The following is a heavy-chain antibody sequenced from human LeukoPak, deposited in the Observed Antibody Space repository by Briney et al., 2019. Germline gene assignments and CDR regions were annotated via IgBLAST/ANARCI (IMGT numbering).Heavy chain of an antibody. Sequence: GGSLRLSCAASGFTFSSYAMSWVRQAQATGLEWVSAISGSGGSTYYADSVKGRFTISRDNSKNTLYLQMNSLRAEDTAVYYCAKDRTYDSSGYADYWGQGTLVTVSS. V-gene: IGHV3-23*01. CDR3: AKDRTYDSSGYADY. CDR1: GFTFSSYA. CDR2: ISGSGGST. D-gene: IGHD3-22*01. J-gene: IGHJ4*02.